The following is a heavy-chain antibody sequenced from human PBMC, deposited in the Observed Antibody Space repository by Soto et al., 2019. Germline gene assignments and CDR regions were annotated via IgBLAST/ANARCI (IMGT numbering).Heavy chain of an antibody. CDR1: GYTFVNYD. J-gene: IGHJ5*02. D-gene: IGHD6-19*01. CDR2: VNPGSGYA. V-gene: IGHV1-8*02. Sequence: GASVKVSCKASGYTFVNYDISWVRQATGQGPEWMGWVNPGSGYAGYAGKFQGRVTMTRDASTGTAHLELSSLTSEDTAVYYCARMASAGSLNWFDPWGQGTLVTVSS. CDR3: ARMASAGSLNWFDP.